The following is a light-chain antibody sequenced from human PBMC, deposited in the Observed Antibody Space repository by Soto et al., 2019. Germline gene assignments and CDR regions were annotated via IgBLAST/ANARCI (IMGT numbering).Light chain of an antibody. CDR3: QQYYSYLT. J-gene: IGKJ3*01. CDR2: AAS. V-gene: IGKV1-39*01. CDR1: QSISSY. Sequence: DVRVTQSPSSLSASVGDRVTITCRASQSISSYLNWYQQKPGKAPKLLIYAASSLQSGVPSRFSGSGSGTDFTLTISCLQSEDFATYYCQQYYSYLTFGPGTKVDIK.